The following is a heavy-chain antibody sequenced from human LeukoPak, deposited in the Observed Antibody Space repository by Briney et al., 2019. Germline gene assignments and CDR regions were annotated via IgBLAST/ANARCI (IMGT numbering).Heavy chain of an antibody. J-gene: IGHJ1*01. Sequence: PGGSLRLSCAASGFSFSRYWMHWVRQAPGKGLVWISRIKSDGSITNYADSVRGRFTVSRDNAKNTLYLQMNSLRAEDAAVYHCASFSYGGNNLGTWGQGTPVTVSS. D-gene: IGHD4-23*01. CDR3: ASFSYGGNNLGT. CDR1: GFSFSRYW. CDR2: IKSDGSIT. V-gene: IGHV3-74*01.